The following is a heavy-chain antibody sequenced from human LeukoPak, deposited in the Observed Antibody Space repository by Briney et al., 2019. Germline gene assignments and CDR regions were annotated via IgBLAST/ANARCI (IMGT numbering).Heavy chain of an antibody. CDR3: ARGPQHPMVRGVPYYFDY. D-gene: IGHD3-10*01. CDR2: IYPSGNT. V-gene: IGHV4-61*02. CDR1: GDSISSSRHY. Sequence: PSQTLSLTCTVSGDSISSSRHYWSWIRQPAGKGLEWIGRIYPSGNTNYNPSLKSRVTISLDTSKNQFSLNLRSVTAADTAVYYCARGPQHPMVRGVPYYFDYWGQGTLVNVSS. J-gene: IGHJ4*02.